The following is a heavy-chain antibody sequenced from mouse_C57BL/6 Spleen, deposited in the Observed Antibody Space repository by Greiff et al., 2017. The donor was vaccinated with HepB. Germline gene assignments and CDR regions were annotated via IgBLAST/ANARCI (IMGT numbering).Heavy chain of an antibody. V-gene: IGHV1-64*01. CDR1: GYTFTSYW. CDR3: ARYYGSSFHFDY. CDR2: IHPNSGST. Sequence: QVQLQQSGAELVKPGASVKLSCKASGYTFTSYWMHWVKQRPGQGLEWIGMIHPNSGSTNYNEKFKSKATLTVDKSSSTAYMQLSSLTSEDSAVYYCARYYGSSFHFDYWGQGTTLTVSS. J-gene: IGHJ2*01. D-gene: IGHD1-1*01.